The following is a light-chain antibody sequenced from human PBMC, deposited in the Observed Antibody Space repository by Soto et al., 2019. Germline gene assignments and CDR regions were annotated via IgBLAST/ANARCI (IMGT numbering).Light chain of an antibody. J-gene: IGKJ1*01. CDR1: ESLVHSDGKTY. CDR3: MQASQLRT. Sequence: IVLTQTPLSYAVTPGQPASFSCGSSESLVHSDGKTYLGWLHLRPGQPPRLLIYQISKRPPGVPDRFSGSGAGTNFTLKISRVEPEDVGTFYCMQASQLRTFGQGTKVEIK. CDR2: QIS. V-gene: IGKV2-24*01.